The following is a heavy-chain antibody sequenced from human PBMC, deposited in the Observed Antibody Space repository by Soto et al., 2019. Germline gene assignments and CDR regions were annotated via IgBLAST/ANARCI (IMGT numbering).Heavy chain of an antibody. CDR3: ARGGDLYCSGGSCYSWFDP. Sequence: QVQLVQSEAEVKKPGASVKVSCKASGYTFTGYYMHWVRQAPGQGLEWMGWINPNSGGTNYAQKFQGWVTMTRDTSISTAYMELSRLRSDDTAVYYCARGGDLYCSGGSCYSWFDPWGQGTLVTVSS. V-gene: IGHV1-2*04. CDR1: GYTFTGYY. J-gene: IGHJ5*02. D-gene: IGHD2-15*01. CDR2: INPNSGGT.